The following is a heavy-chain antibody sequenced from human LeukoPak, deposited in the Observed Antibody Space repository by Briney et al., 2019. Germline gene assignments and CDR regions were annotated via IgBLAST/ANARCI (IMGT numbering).Heavy chain of an antibody. CDR2: IYYSGST. CDR3: ARLAYYYDSSGYYYVYYFDY. Sequence: SETLSLTCTVSGGSISSYYWSWIRQPPGKGLEGIGYIYYSGSTNYNPSLKSRVTISVDTSKNQFSLKLSSVTAADTAVYYCARLAYYYDSSGYYYVYYFDYWGQGTLVTVSS. CDR1: GGSISSYY. D-gene: IGHD3-22*01. V-gene: IGHV4-59*01. J-gene: IGHJ4*02.